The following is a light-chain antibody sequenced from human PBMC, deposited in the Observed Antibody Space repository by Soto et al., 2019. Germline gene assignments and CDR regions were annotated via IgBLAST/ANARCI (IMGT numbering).Light chain of an antibody. CDR1: QSVSSY. J-gene: IGKJ5*01. V-gene: IGKV3-11*01. CDR2: DAS. Sequence: EIGLPQSPATLSLSPGERATLSCRASQSVSSYLAWYQQKPGQAPRLLIYDASNRATGIPARFSGSGSGTDFTLTISSLEPEDFAVYYCQQRSIRPLTFGQGTRLEI. CDR3: QQRSIRPLT.